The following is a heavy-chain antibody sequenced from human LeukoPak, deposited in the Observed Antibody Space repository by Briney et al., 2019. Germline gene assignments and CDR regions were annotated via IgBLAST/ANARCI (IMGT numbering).Heavy chain of an antibody. J-gene: IGHJ4*02. Sequence: GGSLRLSCAASGFTFSSYSMNWVRQAPGKGLEWVSSISSSSSYIYYADSVKGRFTISRDNAKNSLYLQMNSLRAEDTAVYYCARVEQLVPGIPFGGSDYWGQGTLVTVSS. CDR3: ARVEQLVPGIPFGGSDY. CDR2: ISSSSSYI. CDR1: GFTFSSYS. D-gene: IGHD6-6*01. V-gene: IGHV3-21*01.